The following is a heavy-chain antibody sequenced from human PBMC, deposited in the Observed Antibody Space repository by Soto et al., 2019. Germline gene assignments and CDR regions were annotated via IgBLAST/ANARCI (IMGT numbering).Heavy chain of an antibody. V-gene: IGHV4-34*01. J-gene: IGHJ6*02. CDR3: ARGGRVTYYDFWRNKYGMDV. D-gene: IGHD3-3*01. Sequence: SETLSLTCAVYGGSFSGYYWSWIRQPPGKGLEWIGEINHSGSTNYNPSLKSRVTISVDTSKNQFSLKLSSVTAADTAVYYCARGGRVTYYDFWRNKYGMDVWGQGTTVTAP. CDR1: GGSFSGYY. CDR2: INHSGST.